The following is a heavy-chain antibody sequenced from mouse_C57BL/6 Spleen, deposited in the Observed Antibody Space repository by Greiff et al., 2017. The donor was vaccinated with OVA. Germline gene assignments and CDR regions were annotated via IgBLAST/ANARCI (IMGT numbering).Heavy chain of an antibody. D-gene: IGHD2-4*01. CDR3: LYDYDDGALDY. V-gene: IGHV14-2*01. Sequence: VQLKQSGAELVKPGASVKLSCTASGFNIKDYYMHWVKQRTEQGLEWIGRIDPEDGETKYAPKFQGKATITADTSSNTAYLQLSSLTSEDTAVYYSLYDYDDGALDYWGQGTTLTVSS. J-gene: IGHJ2*01. CDR1: GFNIKDYY. CDR2: IDPEDGET.